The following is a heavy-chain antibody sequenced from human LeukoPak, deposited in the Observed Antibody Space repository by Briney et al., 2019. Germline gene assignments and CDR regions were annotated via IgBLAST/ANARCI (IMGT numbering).Heavy chain of an antibody. V-gene: IGHV1-58*02. CDR2: IVVGSGNT. J-gene: IGHJ4*02. CDR3: AAGWVCSGGSCYYYFDY. D-gene: IGHD2-15*01. Sequence: GTSVKVSCKASGFTFTSSAMQWVRQARGQRLEWIGWIVVGSGNTNYAQKFQERVTITRDMSTSTAYMELSSLRSKDTAVYYCAAGWVCSGGSCYYYFDYWGQGTLVTVSS. CDR1: GFTFTSSA.